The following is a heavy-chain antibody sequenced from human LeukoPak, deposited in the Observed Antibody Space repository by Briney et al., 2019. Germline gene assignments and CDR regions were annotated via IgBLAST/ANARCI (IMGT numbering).Heavy chain of an antibody. J-gene: IGHJ4*02. CDR2: ISGSGGST. CDR1: GFTFSSYA. Sequence: GGSLRLSCAASGFTFSSYAMSWVRQAPGKGLEWVSAISGSGGSTYYADSVKGRFTISRDNSKNTRYLQMNSLRAEDTAVYYCARDRWDDYVWGSYRSPLGYWGQGTLVTVSS. D-gene: IGHD3-16*02. V-gene: IGHV3-23*01. CDR3: ARDRWDDYVWGSYRSPLGY.